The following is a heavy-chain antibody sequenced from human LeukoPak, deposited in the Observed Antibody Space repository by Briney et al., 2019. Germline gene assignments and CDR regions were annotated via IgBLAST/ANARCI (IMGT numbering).Heavy chain of an antibody. V-gene: IGHV3-30-3*01. CDR3: ARDAQQLGYFDY. D-gene: IGHD6-13*01. Sequence: GGSLRLSCAASGFTFSSYAMHWVRQAPGKGLEWVAVTSYDGSNKYYADSVKGRFTISRDNSKNTLYLQMNSLRAEDTAVYYCARDAQQLGYFDYWGQGTLVTVSS. CDR1: GFTFSSYA. CDR2: TSYDGSNK. J-gene: IGHJ4*02.